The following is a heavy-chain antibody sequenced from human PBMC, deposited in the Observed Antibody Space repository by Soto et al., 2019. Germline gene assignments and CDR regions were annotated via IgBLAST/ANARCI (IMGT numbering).Heavy chain of an antibody. CDR1: GGTFSSYA. J-gene: IGHJ6*02. CDR2: IIPIFGTA. Sequence: QVQLVQSGAEVKKPGSSVKVSCTASGGTFSSYAISWVRQAPGQGLEWMGGIIPIFGTANYAQKFQGRVTITADESTSTAYMELSSLRSEDTAVYYCARDKVTKYYYYYGMDVWGQGTTVTVSS. CDR3: ARDKVTKYYYYYGMDV. V-gene: IGHV1-69*01.